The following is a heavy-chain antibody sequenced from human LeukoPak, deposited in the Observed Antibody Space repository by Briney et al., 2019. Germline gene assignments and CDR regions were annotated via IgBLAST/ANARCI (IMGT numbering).Heavy chain of an antibody. CDR1: GCTFSRYW. V-gene: IGHV3-74*01. D-gene: IGHD5-18*01. CDR3: TRPFSGYNYGSFDY. J-gene: IGHJ4*02. Sequence: GGSLRLSCAASGCTFSRYWMHWVRQAPGKGLVGVSRINSDGSSTIYADSVQGRFTISRDNAKNTLRLERNNRRDEDTAGYYCTRPFSGYNYGSFDYWGQGTLVTVSS. CDR2: INSDGSST.